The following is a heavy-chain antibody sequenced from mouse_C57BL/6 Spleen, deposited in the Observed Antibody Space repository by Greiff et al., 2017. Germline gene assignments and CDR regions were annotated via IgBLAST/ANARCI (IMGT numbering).Heavy chain of an antibody. Sequence: EVKLQESGPGLVKPSQSLSLTCSVTGYSITSGYYWNWIRQVPGNKLEWIGYISYDGSNNYNPSLKNRISITRDTSKNQFFLKLNSVTTEDTATYYCAREGDYWGQGTSVTVSS. CDR3: AREGDY. CDR2: ISYDGSN. J-gene: IGHJ4*01. CDR1: GYSITSGYY. V-gene: IGHV3-6*01.